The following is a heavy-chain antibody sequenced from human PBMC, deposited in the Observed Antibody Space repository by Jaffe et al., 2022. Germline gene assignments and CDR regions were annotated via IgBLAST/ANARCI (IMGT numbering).Heavy chain of an antibody. CDR1: GFTFSGSA. CDR3: TRYFDWSHDWGNWFDP. CDR2: IRSKANSYAT. V-gene: IGHV3-73*02. J-gene: IGHJ5*02. Sequence: EVQLVESGGGLVQPGGSLKLSCAASGFTFSGSAMHWVRQASGKGLEWVGRIRSKANSYATAYAASVKGRFTISRDDSKNTAYLQMNSLKTEDTAVYYCTRYFDWSHDWGNWFDPWGQGTLVTVSS. D-gene: IGHD3-9*01.